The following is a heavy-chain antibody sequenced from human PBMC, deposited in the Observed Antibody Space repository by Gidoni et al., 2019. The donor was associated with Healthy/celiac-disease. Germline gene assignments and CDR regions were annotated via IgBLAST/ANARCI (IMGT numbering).Heavy chain of an antibody. CDR1: GFTFSSYA. V-gene: IGHV3-30*01. Sequence: QVQLVESGGGVVQPGRSLRLSCAASGFTFSSYAMHWVRQAPGKALEWVAVISYDGSNKYYADSVKGRFTISRDNSKNTLYLQMNSLRAEDTAVYYCARGDYYDSSGGFDYWGQGTLVTVSS. CDR2: ISYDGSNK. D-gene: IGHD3-22*01. CDR3: ARGDYYDSSGGFDY. J-gene: IGHJ4*02.